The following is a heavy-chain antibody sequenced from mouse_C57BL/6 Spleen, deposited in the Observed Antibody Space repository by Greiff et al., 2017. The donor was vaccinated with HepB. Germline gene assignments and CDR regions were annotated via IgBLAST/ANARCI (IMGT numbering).Heavy chain of an antibody. D-gene: IGHD2-4*01. CDR1: GYTFTSYW. CDR3: ASDYDYDGGAMDY. V-gene: IGHV1-80*01. J-gene: IGHJ4*01. Sequence: QVQLQQPGAELVKPGASVKLSCKASGYTFTSYWMQWVKQRPGKGLEWIGQIYPGDGDTNYNGKFKGKATLTADKSSSTAYMQLSSLTSEDSAVYFCASDYDYDGGAMDYWGQGTSVTVSS. CDR2: IYPGDGDT.